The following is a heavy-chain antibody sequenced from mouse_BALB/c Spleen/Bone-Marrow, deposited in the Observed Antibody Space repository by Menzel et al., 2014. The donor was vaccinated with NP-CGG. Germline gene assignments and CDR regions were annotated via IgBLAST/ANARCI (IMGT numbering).Heavy chain of an antibody. CDR2: ISSGGST. CDR1: GFTFSSYA. J-gene: IGHJ2*01. CDR3: ARDDYDDQYYFDY. D-gene: IGHD2-4*01. Sequence: DVHLVESGGGLVKPGGSLKLSCAASGFTFSSYAMSWVRRTPEERLEWVASISSGGSTYYPDSVKGRFTISRDNARNILYLQMSSLRSEDTAMYYCARDDYDDQYYFDYWGQGTTLTVSS. V-gene: IGHV5-6-5*01.